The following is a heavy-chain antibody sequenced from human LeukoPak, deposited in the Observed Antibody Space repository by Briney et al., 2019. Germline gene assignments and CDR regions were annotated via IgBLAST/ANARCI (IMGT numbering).Heavy chain of an antibody. J-gene: IGHJ5*02. V-gene: IGHV1-2*02. CDR3: ARDKQWLARVYNWFDP. D-gene: IGHD6-19*01. Sequence: GSSVKVSCKASGYTFTGYYMHWVRQAPGQGLEWMGWINPNSGGTNYAQKFQGRVTMTRDTSISTAYMELSRLRSDDTAVYYCARDKQWLARVYNWFDPWGQGTLVTVSS. CDR1: GYTFTGYY. CDR2: INPNSGGT.